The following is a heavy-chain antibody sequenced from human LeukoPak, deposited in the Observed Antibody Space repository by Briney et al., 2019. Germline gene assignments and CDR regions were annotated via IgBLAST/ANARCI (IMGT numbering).Heavy chain of an antibody. Sequence: PGGSLRLSCAASGFTVSSNYMSWVRQAPGKGLEWVSVIYSGGSTYYADSVKGRFTISRDNSKNTLYLQMNSLRAGDTAVYYCARATGAFGIDYWGKGTLVTVSS. CDR3: ARATGAFGIDY. CDR1: GFTVSSNY. V-gene: IGHV3-53*01. J-gene: IGHJ4*02. D-gene: IGHD3-10*01. CDR2: IYSGGST.